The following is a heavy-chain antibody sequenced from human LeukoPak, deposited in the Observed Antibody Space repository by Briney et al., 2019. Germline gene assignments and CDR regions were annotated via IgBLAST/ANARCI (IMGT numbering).Heavy chain of an antibody. J-gene: IGHJ3*02. CDR2: ISSSSSYI. V-gene: IGHV3-21*04. CDR1: GFTFSSYS. Sequence: GGSLRLSCAGSGFTFSSYSMNWVRQAPGKGLEWVSSISSSSSYIYYTDSVKGRFTISRDNARNSLYLQMNNLRVEDTAVYYCASGYTNYGYVFDIWGQGTMVTVSS. D-gene: IGHD4-11*01. CDR3: ASGYTNYGYVFDI.